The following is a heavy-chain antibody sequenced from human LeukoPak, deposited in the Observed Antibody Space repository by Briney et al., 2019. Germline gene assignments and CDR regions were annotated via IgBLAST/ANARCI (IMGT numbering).Heavy chain of an antibody. CDR3: ARGPGSSSWYERTFDY. J-gene: IGHJ4*02. D-gene: IGHD6-13*01. CDR1: GFTFSSYW. V-gene: IGHV3-7*01. Sequence: GGSLRLSCAASGFTFSSYWMSWVRQAPGKGLEWVANIKQDGSEKYYVDSVKGRFTISRDNAKNSLYLQMNSLRAEDTAVYYCARGPGSSSWYERTFDYWGQGTLVTVSS. CDR2: IKQDGSEK.